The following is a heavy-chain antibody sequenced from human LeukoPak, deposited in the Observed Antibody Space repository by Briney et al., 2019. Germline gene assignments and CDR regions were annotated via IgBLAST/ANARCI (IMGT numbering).Heavy chain of an antibody. CDR2: ISGSGGST. CDR3: AKGDYGDYVDLGYFDY. J-gene: IGHJ4*02. V-gene: IGHV3-23*01. Sequence: GGSLRLSCAASGFTFSSYAMSWVRQAPGKGLEWVSAISGSGGSTYYADSVKGRFPISRDNSKNTLYLQINSLRVEDTAVYYCAKGDYGDYVDLGYFDYWGQGTLVTVSS. CDR1: GFTFSSYA. D-gene: IGHD4-17*01.